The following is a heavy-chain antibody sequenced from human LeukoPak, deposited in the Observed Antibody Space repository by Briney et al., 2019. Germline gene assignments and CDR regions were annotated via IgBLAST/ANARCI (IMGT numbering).Heavy chain of an antibody. J-gene: IGHJ4*02. V-gene: IGHV4-34*01. D-gene: IGHD2-15*01. CDR1: GGSFSGYY. Sequence: SETLSLTCAVYGGSFSGYYWSWVRQPPGKGLEWIGEINHSGSTNYNPSLKSRVTISVDTSKNQFSLKLSSVTAADTAVYYCARGLSAIVYWGQGTLVTVSS. CDR2: INHSGST. CDR3: ARGLSAIVY.